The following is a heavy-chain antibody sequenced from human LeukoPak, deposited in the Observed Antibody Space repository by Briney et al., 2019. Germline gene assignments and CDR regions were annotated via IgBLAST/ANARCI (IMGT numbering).Heavy chain of an antibody. CDR3: ARVRSSGWYGAEYFQH. CDR2: ISYDGSNK. Sequence: GGSLRLYCAASGFTFSSYAMHWVRQAPGKGLEWVAVISYDGSNKYYADSVKGRFTISRDNSKNTLYLQMNSLRAEDTAVYYCARVRSSGWYGAEYFQHWGQGTLVTVSS. CDR1: GFTFSSYA. J-gene: IGHJ1*01. V-gene: IGHV3-30-3*01. D-gene: IGHD6-19*01.